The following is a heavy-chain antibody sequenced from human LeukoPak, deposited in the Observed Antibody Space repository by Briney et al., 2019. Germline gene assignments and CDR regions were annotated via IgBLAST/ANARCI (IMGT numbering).Heavy chain of an antibody. J-gene: IGHJ4*02. CDR3: ASAPAMADTRWNY. CDR1: GFTFSSYE. V-gene: IGHV3-48*03. Sequence: GGSLRLSCVASGFTFSSYEVNWVRQAPGKGLEWISYISSTGTTTYYADSVKGRFTISRDNAKNSLYVQMNSLRAEDTAVYFCASAPAMADTRWNYWGQGTLVTVSS. CDR2: ISSTGTTT. D-gene: IGHD2-15*01.